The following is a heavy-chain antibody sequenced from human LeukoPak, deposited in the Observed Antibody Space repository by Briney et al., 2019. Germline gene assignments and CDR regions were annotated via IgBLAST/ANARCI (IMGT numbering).Heavy chain of an antibody. Sequence: PGEPLRLSCAASGFTFGPFWMHWVRQAPGKGLVWVSRINSDGRTTNYADSVKGRFTISRDNAKNMVYLQMNSLRVEDTAVYYCVRDQGRYFFDYWGQGTLVTVSS. D-gene: IGHD1-14*01. CDR3: VRDQGRYFFDY. CDR1: GFTFGPFW. CDR2: INSDGRTT. V-gene: IGHV3-74*01. J-gene: IGHJ4*02.